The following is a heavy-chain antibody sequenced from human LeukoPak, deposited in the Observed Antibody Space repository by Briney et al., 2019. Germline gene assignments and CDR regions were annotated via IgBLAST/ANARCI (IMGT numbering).Heavy chain of an antibody. CDR2: IYYSGST. V-gene: IGHV4-59*01. Sequence: SETLSLTCTVSGGSISSYYWSWIRQPPGRGLAWIGYIYYSGSTNYNPSLKSRVTISVDTSKNQFSLKLSSVTAADTAVYYCARVREYDILTGFRGMDVWGQGTTVTVSS. CDR3: ARVREYDILTGFRGMDV. D-gene: IGHD3-9*01. CDR1: GGSISSYY. J-gene: IGHJ6*02.